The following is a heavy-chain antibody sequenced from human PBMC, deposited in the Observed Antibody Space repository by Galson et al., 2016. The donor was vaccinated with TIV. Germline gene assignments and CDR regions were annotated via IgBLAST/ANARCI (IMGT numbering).Heavy chain of an antibody. CDR2: IIPILGVT. CDR3: ARLDSTSWYGYFQH. V-gene: IGHV1-69*02. CDR1: GGTFSSYT. J-gene: IGHJ1*01. D-gene: IGHD6-13*01. Sequence: SVKVSCKASGGTFSSYTLSWVRQAPGQGLEWMGTIIPILGVTNYAQKLQGRVTITADKSTGTAYMEVTSLRSEDTATYDCARLDSTSWYGYFQHWGQGTLVTVSP.